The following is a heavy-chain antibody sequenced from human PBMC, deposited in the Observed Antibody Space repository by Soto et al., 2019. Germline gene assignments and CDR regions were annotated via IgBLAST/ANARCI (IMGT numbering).Heavy chain of an antibody. CDR1: GYTLTELS. V-gene: IGHV1-24*01. CDR3: AASYYYGSGNAFDP. Sequence: GASVKVSCKVSGYTLTELSMHWVRQAPGKGLEWMGGFDPEDGETIYAQKFQGRVTMTEDTSTDTAYMELSSLRSKDTAVYYCAASYYYGSGNAFDPWGQGTLVTVS. CDR2: FDPEDGET. J-gene: IGHJ5*02. D-gene: IGHD3-10*01.